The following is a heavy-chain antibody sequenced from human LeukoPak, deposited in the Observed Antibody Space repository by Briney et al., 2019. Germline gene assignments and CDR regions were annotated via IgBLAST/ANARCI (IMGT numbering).Heavy chain of an antibody. V-gene: IGHV3-43*02. CDR1: GLIFDNYA. CDR2: ISGDGGST. Sequence: TGGSLRLSCAAPGLIFDNYAIHWVRQAPGKGLEWVSLISGDGGSTFYADSVRGRFTISRDNTRKSLSLQMSSLRSEDTALYYCARESETSGWYDYWGQGTLVTVSS. D-gene: IGHD6-19*01. J-gene: IGHJ4*02. CDR3: ARESETSGWYDY.